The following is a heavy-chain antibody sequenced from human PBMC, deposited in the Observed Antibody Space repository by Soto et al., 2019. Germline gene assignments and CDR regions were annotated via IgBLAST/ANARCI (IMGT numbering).Heavy chain of an antibody. D-gene: IGHD3-16*01. Sequence: SETLSLTCAVSGYSISSGYYWGWIRQPPGKGLEWIGSICHSGSTYYNPSLKSRVTISVDTSKNQFSLKLSSVTAADTAVYYCARVKGRFGFNWFDPWGQGTLVTVSS. V-gene: IGHV4-38-2*01. CDR1: GYSISSGYY. CDR3: ARVKGRFGFNWFDP. CDR2: ICHSGST. J-gene: IGHJ5*02.